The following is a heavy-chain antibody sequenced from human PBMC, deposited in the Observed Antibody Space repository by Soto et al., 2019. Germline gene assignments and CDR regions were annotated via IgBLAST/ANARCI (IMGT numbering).Heavy chain of an antibody. Sequence: PGGSLRLSCAASGFTFSSYSMNWVRQAPGKGMEWVSGISRNSGNICYADSVKGRFTISRDNAKNSLNLQMNSLRAEDTALYYCAKDPLAVAGRVYFDYWGQGTLVTVSS. CDR3: AKDPLAVAGRVYFDY. V-gene: IGHV3-21*04. J-gene: IGHJ4*02. CDR2: ISRNSGNI. CDR1: GFTFSSYS. D-gene: IGHD6-19*01.